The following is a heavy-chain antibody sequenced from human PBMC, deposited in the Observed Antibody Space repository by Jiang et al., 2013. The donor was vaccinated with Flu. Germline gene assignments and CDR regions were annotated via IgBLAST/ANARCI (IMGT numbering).Heavy chain of an antibody. Sequence: LLKPSETLSLTCAVYGGSFSGYYWSWIRQPPGKGLEWIGYIYYSGSTNYNPSLKSRVTISVDTSKNQFSLKLSSVTAADTAVYYCARWGGGVPAATPSGWYFDLWGRGTLVTVSS. D-gene: IGHD2-2*01. CDR1: GGSFSGYY. CDR2: IYYSGST. CDR3: ARWGGGVPAATPSGWYFDL. V-gene: IGHV4-59*08. J-gene: IGHJ2*01.